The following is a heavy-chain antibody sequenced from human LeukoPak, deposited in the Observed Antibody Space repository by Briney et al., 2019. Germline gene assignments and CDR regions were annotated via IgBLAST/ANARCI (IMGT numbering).Heavy chain of an antibody. CDR1: GFTFSRYA. Sequence: LAGGSPRLSCAASGFTFSRYAMTWVRRAPGKGLEWVSTIGDSGDKSYYPDSVKGRFTISRDLSKDTLFLEMHNLRAEDTAVYYCAKGRALWTYDFDSWGQGTLVTVSS. CDR3: AKGRALWTYDFDS. J-gene: IGHJ4*02. V-gene: IGHV3-23*01. D-gene: IGHD3/OR15-3a*01. CDR2: IGDSGDKS.